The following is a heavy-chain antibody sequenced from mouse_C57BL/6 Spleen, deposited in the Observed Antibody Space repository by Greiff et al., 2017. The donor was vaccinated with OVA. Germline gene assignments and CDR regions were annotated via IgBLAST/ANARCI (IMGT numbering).Heavy chain of an antibody. CDR2: IYPGDGDT. V-gene: IGHV1-82*01. D-gene: IGHD2-3*01. CDR1: GYAFSSSW. CDR3: ARDDGYYYFDY. Sequence: VQLQQSGPELVKPGASVKISCKASGYAFSSSWMNWVKQRPGKGLEWIGRIYPGDGDTNYNGKFKGKATLTADKSSSKAYMQLSSLTSEDSAVYFCARDDGYYYFDYWGQGTTLTVSS. J-gene: IGHJ2*01.